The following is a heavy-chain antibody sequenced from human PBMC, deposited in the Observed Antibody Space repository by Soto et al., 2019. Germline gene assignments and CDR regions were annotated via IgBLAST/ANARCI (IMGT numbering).Heavy chain of an antibody. J-gene: IGHJ4*02. CDR3: VRTIQPGTTTYFDY. CDR1: GFTFSSYA. Sequence: GGSLRLSCAASGFTFSSYAMHWVRQAPGKGLEWVAVISYDGSNKYYAASVKGRLIISRDDSKNSVYLQMSSLKTEDTALYYCVRTIQPGTTTYFDYWGQGTLVTVSS. V-gene: IGHV3-30-3*01. CDR2: ISYDGSNK. D-gene: IGHD1-1*01.